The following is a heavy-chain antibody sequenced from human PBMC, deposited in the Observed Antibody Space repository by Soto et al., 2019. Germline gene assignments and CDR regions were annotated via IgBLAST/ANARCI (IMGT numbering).Heavy chain of an antibody. CDR3: ARDSQVQLWSIDY. Sequence: SVKVSCKASGDTFTSFGISWVRQAPGQGLEWMGGIIPIFGTANYAQKFQGRVTITADESTSTAYMELSSLRSEDTAVYYCARDSQVQLWSIDYWGQGTLVTVSS. V-gene: IGHV1-69*13. D-gene: IGHD5-18*01. CDR1: GDTFTSFG. J-gene: IGHJ4*02. CDR2: IIPIFGTA.